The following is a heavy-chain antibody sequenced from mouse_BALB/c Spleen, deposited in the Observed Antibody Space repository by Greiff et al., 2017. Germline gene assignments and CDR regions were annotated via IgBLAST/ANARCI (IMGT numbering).Heavy chain of an antibody. D-gene: IGHD3-3*01. J-gene: IGHJ4*01. Sequence: EVMLVESGGGLVQPGGSRKLSCAASGFTFSSFGMHWVRQAPEKGLEWVAYISSGSSTIYYADTVKGRFTISRDNPKNTLFLQMTSLMSEDTAMYYCARGGTLYYAMDYWGQGTSVTVSS. CDR2: ISSGSSTI. V-gene: IGHV5-17*02. CDR1: GFTFSSFG. CDR3: ARGGTLYYAMDY.